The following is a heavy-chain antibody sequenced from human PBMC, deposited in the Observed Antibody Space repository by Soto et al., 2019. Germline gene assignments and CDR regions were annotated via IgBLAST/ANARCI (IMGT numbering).Heavy chain of an antibody. Sequence: GGSLRLSCAASGFTFSSYWMTWVRQAPGKGLEWLANINKDGSEKNYVDSVKGRLTISRDNAKNSLSVQVNSLRAEDTALYYCARDPDAEYSGNYHTPRSLDSWGQGTQVTVSS. J-gene: IGHJ4*02. CDR3: ARDPDAEYSGNYHTPRSLDS. CDR2: INKDGSEK. D-gene: IGHD1-26*01. V-gene: IGHV3-7*01. CDR1: GFTFSSYW.